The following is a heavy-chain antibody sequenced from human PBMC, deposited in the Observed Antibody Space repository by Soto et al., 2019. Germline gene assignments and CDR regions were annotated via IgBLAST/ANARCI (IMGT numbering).Heavy chain of an antibody. CDR1: GYTFTNFG. CDR3: ARGGTPIDD. V-gene: IGHV1-18*01. Sequence: QVQLVQSGAEVKKPGASVKVSCKASGYTFTNFGISWVRQAPGQGLEWMGWISAYNGNPNYAQNFKGRVTMTTDTSTSTAYLEPRSLRSDDTAVYYWARGGTPIDDWGQGTLVTVSS. J-gene: IGHJ4*02. CDR2: ISAYNGNP. D-gene: IGHD3-16*01.